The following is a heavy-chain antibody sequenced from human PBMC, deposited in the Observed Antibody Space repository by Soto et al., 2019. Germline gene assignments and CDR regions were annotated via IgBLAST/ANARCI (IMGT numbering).Heavy chain of an antibody. J-gene: IGHJ4*02. CDR1: GFTFSDYY. CDR2: ISSSSSYT. Sequence: GGSLRLSXAASGFTFSDYYMSWIRQAPGKGLEWVSYISSSSSYTNYADSVKGRFTISRDNAKNSLYLQMNSLRAEDTAVYYCARGDYVWGSYRYTGYYFDYWGQGTLVTVSS. V-gene: IGHV3-11*06. CDR3: ARGDYVWGSYRYTGYYFDY. D-gene: IGHD3-16*02.